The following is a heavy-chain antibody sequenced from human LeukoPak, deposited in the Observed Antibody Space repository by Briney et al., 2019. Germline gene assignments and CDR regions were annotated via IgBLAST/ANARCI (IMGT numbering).Heavy chain of an antibody. J-gene: IGHJ3*02. V-gene: IGHV4-38-2*02. CDR3: ARSRVTTSRWAFDI. CDR1: GYSISSDYY. D-gene: IGHD4-17*01. CDR2: IYHSGST. Sequence: PSETLSLTCTVSGYSISSDYYWGWIRQPPGRGLEWIGTIYHSGSTYYNPSLKSRVTISVDTSKNQFSLKLSSVTAADTAVYYCARSRVTTSRWAFDIWGQGTMVTVSS.